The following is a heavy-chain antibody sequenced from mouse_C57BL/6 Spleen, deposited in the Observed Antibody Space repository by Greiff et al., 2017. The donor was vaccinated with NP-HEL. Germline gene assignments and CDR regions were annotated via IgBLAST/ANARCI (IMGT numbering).Heavy chain of an antibody. V-gene: IGHV3-6*01. CDR2: ISYDGSN. CDR1: GYSITSGYY. J-gene: IGHJ2*01. CDR3: AIYDYDYFDY. Sequence: EESGPGLVKPSQSLSLTCSVTGYSITSGYYWNWIRQFPGNKLEWMGYISYDGSNNYNPSLKNRISITRDTSKNQFFLKLNSVTTEDTATYYCAIYDYDYFDYWGQGTTLTVSS. D-gene: IGHD2-4*01.